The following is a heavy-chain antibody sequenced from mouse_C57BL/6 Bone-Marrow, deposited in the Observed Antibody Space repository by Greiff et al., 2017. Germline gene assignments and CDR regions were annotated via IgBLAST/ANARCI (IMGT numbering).Heavy chain of an antibody. V-gene: IGHV5-4*01. J-gene: IGHJ4*01. CDR2: ISDGGSYT. CDR1: GFTFSSYA. CDR3: ARESNWPDMDY. Sequence: EVQGVESGGGLVKPGGSLKLSCAASGFTFSSYAMSWVRQTPEKRLEWVATISDGGSYTYYPDNVKGRFTISRDNATNNLYLQMSHLKSEDTAMYYCARESNWPDMDYWGQGTSVTVSS. D-gene: IGHD2-5*01.